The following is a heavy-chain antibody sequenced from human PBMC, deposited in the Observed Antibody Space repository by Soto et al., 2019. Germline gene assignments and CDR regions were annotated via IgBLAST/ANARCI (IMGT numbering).Heavy chain of an antibody. CDR3: AADLPNYSGQFDY. V-gene: IGHV3-15*01. CDR2: IKSKGGGGTT. CDR1: GFTCSDAW. Sequence: GGSLRLSCAAAGFTCSDAWMTWVRQAPGKGLEWVGRIKSKGGGGTTDYAAPVKGRFTISRDDSKNTLYLQMNSLKTEDTGVYYCAADLPNYSGQFDYWRQGA. J-gene: IGHJ4*02. D-gene: IGHD3-10*01.